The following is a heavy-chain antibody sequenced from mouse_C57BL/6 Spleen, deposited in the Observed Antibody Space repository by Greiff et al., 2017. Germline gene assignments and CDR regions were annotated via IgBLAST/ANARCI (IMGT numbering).Heavy chain of an antibody. V-gene: IGHV1-5*01. CDR2: IYPGNSDT. CDR3: TRESNSHAMDY. CDR1: GYTFTSYW. Sequence: VQLQQSGTVLARPGASVKMSCKTSGYTFTSYWMHWVKQRPGQGLEWIGAIYPGNSDTSYNQKFKGKDKLTAVTSASTAYMELSSLTNEDSAVYYCTRESNSHAMDYWGQGTSVTVSS. J-gene: IGHJ4*01. D-gene: IGHD2-5*01.